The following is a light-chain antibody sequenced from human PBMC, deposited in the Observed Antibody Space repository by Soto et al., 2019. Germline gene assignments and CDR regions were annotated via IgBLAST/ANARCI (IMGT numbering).Light chain of an antibody. CDR3: QQYDNWPLT. Sequence: EILMTQSPATLSVSPGERATLSCRASQSVGSDLAWYQQKPGQAPRLVIYDIFTRDTGVPTRISGSGSGTEFTLTISRLQSEDFEVYYCQQYDNWPLTFGGGTKVDIK. CDR2: DIF. CDR1: QSVGSD. J-gene: IGKJ4*01. V-gene: IGKV3D-15*01.